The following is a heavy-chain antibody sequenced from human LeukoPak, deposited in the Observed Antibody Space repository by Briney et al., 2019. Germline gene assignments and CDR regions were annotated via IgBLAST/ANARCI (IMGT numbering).Heavy chain of an antibody. V-gene: IGHV3-23*01. CDR1: GFTFSSYA. Sequence: PGGSLRLSCAASGFTFSSYAMSWVRQAPGEGLEWVSSITTSGGSTYYADSVKGRFTISRDKAKNTLYLQMNSLRAEDTAVYYCAKDHYVSGRYDAFDIWGQGTMVTVSS. J-gene: IGHJ3*02. D-gene: IGHD3-10*01. CDR3: AKDHYVSGRYDAFDI. CDR2: ITTSGGST.